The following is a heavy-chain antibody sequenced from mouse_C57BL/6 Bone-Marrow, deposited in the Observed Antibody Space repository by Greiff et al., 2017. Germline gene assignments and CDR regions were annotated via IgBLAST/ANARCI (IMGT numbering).Heavy chain of an antibody. CDR3: ARPSNYDAMDY. Sequence: EVQGVESGGDLVKPGGSLKLSCAASGFTFSSYGMSWVRQTPDKRLEWVATISSGGSYTYYPDSVKGRFTISRDTAKNTLYLQMSSLKSEDTAMYYCARPSNYDAMDYWGQGTSVTVSS. V-gene: IGHV5-6*01. J-gene: IGHJ4*01. CDR2: ISSGGSYT. CDR1: GFTFSSYG. D-gene: IGHD2-5*01.